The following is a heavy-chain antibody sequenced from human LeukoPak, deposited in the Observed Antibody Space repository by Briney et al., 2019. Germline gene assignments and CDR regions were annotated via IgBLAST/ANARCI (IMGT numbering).Heavy chain of an antibody. Sequence: PGGSLRLSCTASRFTFSDYGMHWVRQAPGKGLEWVAFISFDGSNKYYADSVKGRFTISRDNSKNTLYLQMNSLRTEDTAVYYCARIAWDAFDIWGQGTMVTVSS. CDR3: ARIAWDAFDI. CDR1: RFTFSDYG. J-gene: IGHJ3*02. D-gene: IGHD2-15*01. CDR2: ISFDGSNK. V-gene: IGHV3-30*03.